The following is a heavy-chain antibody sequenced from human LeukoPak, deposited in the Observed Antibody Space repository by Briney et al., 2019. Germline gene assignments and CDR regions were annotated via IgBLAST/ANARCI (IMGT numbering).Heavy chain of an antibody. V-gene: IGHV3-74*01. J-gene: IGHJ3*02. Sequence: GGSLRLSCAASGFTFSSYWMHWVRQAPGKGLVWVPRINSDGSSTSYADSVKGRFTISRDNAKNTLYLQMNSLRAEDTAVYYCARANYYGSGRAAFDIWGQGTMVTVSS. CDR2: INSDGSST. D-gene: IGHD3-10*01. CDR1: GFTFSSYW. CDR3: ARANYYGSGRAAFDI.